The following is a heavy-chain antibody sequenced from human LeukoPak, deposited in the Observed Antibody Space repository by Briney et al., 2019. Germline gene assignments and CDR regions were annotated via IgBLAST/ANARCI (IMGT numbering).Heavy chain of an antibody. CDR3: ARDAETTYGVYWFDP. D-gene: IGHD1-7*01. Sequence: PSETLSLTCTVYGGSISSYYWGWIRQPPGKGLEWIDYIYYSGSPNYNPSLKSQVTIAVATSKNQFSLKLSSVTAADTAVYYCARDAETTYGVYWFDPWGQGTLVTDSS. J-gene: IGHJ5*02. CDR2: IYYSGSP. V-gene: IGHV4-59*01. CDR1: GGSISSYY.